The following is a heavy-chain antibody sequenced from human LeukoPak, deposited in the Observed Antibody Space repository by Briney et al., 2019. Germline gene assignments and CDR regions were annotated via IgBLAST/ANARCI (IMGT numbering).Heavy chain of an antibody. D-gene: IGHD4-23*01. V-gene: IGHV3-23*01. CDR3: AKDLGSVVTPPSLDY. CDR2: ISGSGDNT. CDR1: GFTFSSYA. Sequence: GGSLRLSCAASGFTFSSYAMSWVRQVPGKGLEWVSVISGSGDNTYYADSVKGRFTISRDNSKNTLYLQMNSLRAEDTAVYYCAKDLGSVVTPPSLDYWGRGTLVTVSS. J-gene: IGHJ4*02.